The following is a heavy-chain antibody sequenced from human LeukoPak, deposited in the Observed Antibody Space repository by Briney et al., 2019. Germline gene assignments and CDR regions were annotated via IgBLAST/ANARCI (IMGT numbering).Heavy chain of an antibody. CDR1: GFTFSSYA. D-gene: IGHD4-23*01. Sequence: PGGSLRLSCAASGFTFSSYAMSWVRQAPGKGLERVSAISGSGGSTYYADSVKGRFTISRDNSKNTLYLQMNSLRAEDTAVYYCAKYGGAAHYYYYYMDVWGKGTTVTVSS. V-gene: IGHV3-23*01. CDR2: ISGSGGST. J-gene: IGHJ6*03. CDR3: AKYGGAAHYYYYYMDV.